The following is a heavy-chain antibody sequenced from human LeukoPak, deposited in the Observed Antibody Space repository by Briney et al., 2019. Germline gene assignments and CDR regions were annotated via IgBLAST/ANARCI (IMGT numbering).Heavy chain of an antibody. CDR2: IRSSSSTI. V-gene: IGHV3-48*01. CDR3: ARGDYYDILTGYYNRDAFDI. CDR1: GFTFSTYS. D-gene: IGHD3-9*01. Sequence: PGGSLRLSCAASGFTFSTYSMNWVRQAPGKGLEWVSYIRSSSSTIYYADSVKGRFTISRDNAKNSLYLQMNSLRAEDTAAYYCARGDYYDILTGYYNRDAFDIWGQGTMVTVSS. J-gene: IGHJ3*02.